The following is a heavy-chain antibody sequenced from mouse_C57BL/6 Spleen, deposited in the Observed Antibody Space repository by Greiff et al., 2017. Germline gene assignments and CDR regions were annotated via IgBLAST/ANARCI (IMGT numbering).Heavy chain of an antibody. CDR1: GYTFTSYW. CDR2: IHPNSGST. CDR3: ARSRGYARFAY. J-gene: IGHJ3*01. Sequence: QVQLQQPGAELVKPGASVKLSCKASGYTFTSYWMHWVKQRPGQGLEWIGMIHPNSGSTKYNEKFKSKATLTVDKSSSTAYMQLSSLTSEDSAVYYCARSRGYARFAYWGQGTLVTVSA. V-gene: IGHV1-64*01. D-gene: IGHD2-2*01.